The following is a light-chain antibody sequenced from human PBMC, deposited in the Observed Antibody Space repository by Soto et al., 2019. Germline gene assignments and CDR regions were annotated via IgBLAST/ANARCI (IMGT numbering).Light chain of an antibody. V-gene: IGLV2-14*01. CDR2: EVS. CDR3: NSYTDISTI. CDR1: NSDVGGYDY. J-gene: IGLJ2*01. Sequence: QSALTQPASVSGSPGQSITISCTGTNSDVGGYDYVSWYQQHPGKAPKLIIYEVSYRPSGVSNRFSGSKSGNTASLTISGLQADDEADYYCNSYTDISTIFGGGTKLTDL.